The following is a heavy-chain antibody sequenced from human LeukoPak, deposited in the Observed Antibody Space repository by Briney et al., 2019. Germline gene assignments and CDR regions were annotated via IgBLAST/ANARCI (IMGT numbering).Heavy chain of an antibody. Sequence: ASVKVSCKASGYTFTSYGISWVRQAPGQGLEWMGWISAYNGNTNYAQKLQGRVTMTTDTSTSTAYMELRSLRSDDTAVYYCARDVTYYDFWSGSRLNYYYYYGMDVWGQGTTVTVSS. CDR1: GYTFTSYG. CDR3: ARDVTYYDFWSGSRLNYYYYYGMDV. J-gene: IGHJ6*02. V-gene: IGHV1-18*01. CDR2: ISAYNGNT. D-gene: IGHD3-3*01.